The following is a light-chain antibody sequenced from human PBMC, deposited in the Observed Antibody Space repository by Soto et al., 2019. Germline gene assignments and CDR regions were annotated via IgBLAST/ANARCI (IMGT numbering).Light chain of an antibody. CDR2: GAS. J-gene: IGKJ1*01. V-gene: IGKV3-20*01. CDR3: QQYDPSPCT. CDR1: QSVSSNY. Sequence: EVVLTQSPGTLSLSAGERATLSCRASQSVSSNYLAWYQQKPGQSPRLLIYGASNRASGISDRFSCSGSGTDFTLTIYRLEPEDFAVYYCQQYDPSPCTFGQGTKVEI.